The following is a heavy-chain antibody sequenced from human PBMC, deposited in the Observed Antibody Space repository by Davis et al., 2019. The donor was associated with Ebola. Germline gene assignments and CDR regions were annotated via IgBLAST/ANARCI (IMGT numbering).Heavy chain of an antibody. D-gene: IGHD1-26*01. Sequence: SETLSLTCLVSGDSITNSDYNWGWIRQPPGKGLEWVGSISYSGKTYYNPSLKSPVSMSVDTSKNQFSLKLTSVTVADTAVYYCARSRGLSRIVGASNYFDYWGQGTLVTVSS. CDR1: GDSITNSDYN. CDR2: ISYSGKT. CDR3: ARSRGLSRIVGASNYFDY. J-gene: IGHJ4*02. V-gene: IGHV4-39*01.